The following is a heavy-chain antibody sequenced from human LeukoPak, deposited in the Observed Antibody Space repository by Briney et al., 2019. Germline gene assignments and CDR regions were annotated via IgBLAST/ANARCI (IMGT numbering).Heavy chain of an antibody. CDR1: GDSISSYY. J-gene: IGHJ2*01. V-gene: IGHV4-4*07. Sequence: SETLTLTCTVSGDSISSYYWSWIRQPAGKGLEWVGRIFTTGSTTYNPSFKSRITMSAETSKNQFSLTLTSVTAADTAVYYCAKVRRWYDTRAGALYWYFDLWGRGTLVTVSS. CDR2: IFTTGST. D-gene: IGHD6-13*01. CDR3: AKVRRWYDTRAGALYWYFDL.